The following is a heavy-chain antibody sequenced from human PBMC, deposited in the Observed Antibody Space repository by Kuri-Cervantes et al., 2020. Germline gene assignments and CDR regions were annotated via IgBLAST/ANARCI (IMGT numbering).Heavy chain of an antibody. CDR1: GGYISSSSCY. CDR3: ARLIRGVIHWFDP. Sequence: GSLRLSCTVSGGYISSSSCYWGWIRQPPGMGLEWIGSIYYSGSTYYNPSLKSQFTISVDKSKNQFSLKLSSVTAADTAVYSCARLIRGVIHWFDPWGQGTLVTVSS. D-gene: IGHD3-10*01. V-gene: IGHV4-39*01. J-gene: IGHJ5*02. CDR2: IYYSGST.